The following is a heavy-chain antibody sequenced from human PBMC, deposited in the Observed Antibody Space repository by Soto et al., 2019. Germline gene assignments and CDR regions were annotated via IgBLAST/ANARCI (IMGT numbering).Heavy chain of an antibody. Sequence: LRLSCAASGFTFDDYAMHWVRQAPGKGLEWVSGISWNSGSIGYADSVKGRFTISRDNAKNSLYLQMNSLRAEDTALYYCAKTPLGVVYWYFDLWGRGTLVTVSS. V-gene: IGHV3-9*01. CDR2: ISWNSGSI. CDR3: AKTPLGVVYWYFDL. D-gene: IGHD3-10*01. CDR1: GFTFDDYA. J-gene: IGHJ2*01.